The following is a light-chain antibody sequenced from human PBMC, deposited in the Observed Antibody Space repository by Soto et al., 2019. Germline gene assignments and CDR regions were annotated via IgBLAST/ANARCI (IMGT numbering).Light chain of an antibody. J-gene: IGKJ1*01. CDR2: GAS. CDR3: QQYGSSSWT. CDR1: QSLSSN. Sequence: EIVMTQSPATLSVSPGERATLSCRASQSLSSNLAWYQQKPGQPPRLLIYGASTRATGIPDRFSGSGSGTDFTLTISRLEPEDFAVYYCQQYGSSSWTFGQGTKVDI. V-gene: IGKV3-20*01.